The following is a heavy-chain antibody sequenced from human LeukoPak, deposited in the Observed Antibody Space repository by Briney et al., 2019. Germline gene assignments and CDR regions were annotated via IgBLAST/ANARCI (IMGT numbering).Heavy chain of an antibody. CDR1: GGSISSSSYY. J-gene: IGHJ5*02. Sequence: SETLSLTCTVSGGSISSSSYYWGWIRPPPGKGLEWIGSIYYSGSTYYNPSLKSRVTISVDTSKNQFSLKLSSVTAADTAVYYCARHHALDYYGSGSYYYGWFDPWGQGTLVTVSS. V-gene: IGHV4-39*01. CDR3: ARHHALDYYGSGSYYYGWFDP. CDR2: IYYSGST. D-gene: IGHD3-10*01.